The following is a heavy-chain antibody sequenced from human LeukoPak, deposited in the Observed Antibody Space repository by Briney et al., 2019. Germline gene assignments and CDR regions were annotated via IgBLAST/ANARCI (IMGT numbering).Heavy chain of an antibody. V-gene: IGHV3-33*01. CDR1: GFTFSSYG. Sequence: PGGSLRLSCAASGFTFSSYGMHWVRQAPGKGLEWVAVIWYDGSNKYYADSVKGRFTISRDNSKNTLYLQMNSLRAEDTAVYYCAREGGREQWLVDYFDYWDQGTLVTVSS. D-gene: IGHD6-19*01. CDR2: IWYDGSNK. J-gene: IGHJ4*02. CDR3: AREGGREQWLVDYFDY.